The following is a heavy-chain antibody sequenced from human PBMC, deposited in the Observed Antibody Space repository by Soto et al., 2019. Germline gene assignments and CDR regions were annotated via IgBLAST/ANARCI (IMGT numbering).Heavy chain of an antibody. J-gene: IGHJ4*02. CDR2: IYYSGTT. Sequence: QVQLQESGPGLVKPSDTLSLTCAVSGYSISSSNWWGWIRQPPGKGLEWIGYIYYSGTTYYNPSLKSRGTMSVDTSKIQFSLKLTSVTAVDTAVYYCARREIQGPIDYWGQGTLVTVSS. CDR1: GYSISSSNW. V-gene: IGHV4-28*01. CDR3: ARREIQGPIDY. D-gene: IGHD1-26*01.